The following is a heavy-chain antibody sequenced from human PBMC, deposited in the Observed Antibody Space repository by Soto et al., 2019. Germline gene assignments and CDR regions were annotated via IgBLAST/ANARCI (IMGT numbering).Heavy chain of an antibody. D-gene: IGHD3-10*01. Sequence: QVQLVQSGPEVKKPGASVKVSCKASGNTFASHGFSWVRQAPGQGLEWMGWISGFNGKTNYALKFQARVTSTTGTHTSTDYMELRSLRPDVTAVYFCARVDPRGVAVVRDYWGQGTLVTVPS. CDR2: ISGFNGKT. CDR1: GNTFASHG. CDR3: ARVDPRGVAVVRDY. J-gene: IGHJ4*02. V-gene: IGHV1-18*01.